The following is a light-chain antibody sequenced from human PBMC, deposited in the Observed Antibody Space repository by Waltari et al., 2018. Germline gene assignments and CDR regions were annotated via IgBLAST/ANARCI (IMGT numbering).Light chain of an antibody. CDR2: VSS. CDR1: QTVSSY. J-gene: IGKJ2*01. Sequence: MTQSPPTLSLSPGEGATLSCRASQTVSSYLAWYHQKPGQAPSLLIYVSSTRATGIPARFSGSGSGTDFTLTISSLQSEDFAVYYCQQYNNSPFTFGQGTKLEIK. V-gene: IGKV3-15*01. CDR3: QQYNNSPFT.